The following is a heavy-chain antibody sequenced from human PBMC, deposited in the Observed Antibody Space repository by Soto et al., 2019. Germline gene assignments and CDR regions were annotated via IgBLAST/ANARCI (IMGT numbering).Heavy chain of an antibody. CDR1: GGSISSSSYY. Sequence: SETLSLTCTVSGGSISSSSYYWGWIRQPPGKGLEWIGSIYYSGSTYYNPSLKSRVTISVDTSKKQFSLKLSSVTAADTAVYNCARHVFCSGGSCYPHAFDIWGQGTMVTVSS. CDR3: ARHVFCSGGSCYPHAFDI. CDR2: IYYSGST. J-gene: IGHJ3*02. V-gene: IGHV4-39*01. D-gene: IGHD2-15*01.